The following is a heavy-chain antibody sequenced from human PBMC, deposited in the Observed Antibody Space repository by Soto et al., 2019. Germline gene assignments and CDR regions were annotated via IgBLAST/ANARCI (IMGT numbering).Heavy chain of an antibody. V-gene: IGHV3-33*01. CDR3: ARDERFYHTTGGYYYGMDV. D-gene: IGHD1-1*01. CDR1: GFTFSSYG. CDR2: IWYDGSNK. Sequence: QVQLVESGGGVVQPGRSLRLSCAASGFTFSSYGMHWVRQAPGKGLEWVAVIWYDGSNKYYADSVKGRFTISRDNSKNTLYLQMNSLRAEDTAVYYCARDERFYHTTGGYYYGMDVWGQGTTVTVSS. J-gene: IGHJ6*02.